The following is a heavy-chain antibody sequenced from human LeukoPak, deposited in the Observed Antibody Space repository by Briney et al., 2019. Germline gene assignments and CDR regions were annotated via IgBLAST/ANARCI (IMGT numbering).Heavy chain of an antibody. D-gene: IGHD3-10*01. Sequence: GGSLRLSCAASGFTFSSYGMHWVRQAPGKGLEWVAFIRYDGSNKYYADSVKGRFTISRDNSKNTLYLQMNSLRAEDTAVYYCARDRITMVRGAGYGMDVWGQGTTVTVSS. CDR3: ARDRITMVRGAGYGMDV. V-gene: IGHV3-30*02. CDR1: GFTFSSYG. J-gene: IGHJ6*02. CDR2: IRYDGSNK.